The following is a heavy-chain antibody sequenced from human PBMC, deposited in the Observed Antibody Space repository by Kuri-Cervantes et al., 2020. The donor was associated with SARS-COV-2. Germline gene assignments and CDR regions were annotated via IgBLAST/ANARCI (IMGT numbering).Heavy chain of an antibody. D-gene: IGHD2-15*01. CDR2: INHSGST. CDR1: GGSFSGYY. CDR3: ARDDCSDGSCPLAFDI. J-gene: IGHJ3*02. V-gene: IGHV4-34*01. Sequence: SETLSLTCAVYGGSFSGYYWSWIRQPPGKGLEWIGEINHSGSTNYNPSLKSRVTISVDTSKNQFSLKLSSVTAADTAVYYCARDDCSDGSCPLAFDIWGQGTTVTVSS.